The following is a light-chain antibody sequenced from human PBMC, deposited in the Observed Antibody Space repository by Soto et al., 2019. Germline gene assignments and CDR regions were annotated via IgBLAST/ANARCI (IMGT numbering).Light chain of an antibody. CDR2: AAS. Sequence: DILLTQSPPFLSSAGGDRVTITCRASQGISSYLAWYQQKPGKAPKLLIYAASTLQSGVPSRFSGSGSGTEFTLTISSLQPEDFATYYCQQLNSYPLFGPGTKVDIK. CDR1: QGISSY. CDR3: QQLNSYPL. V-gene: IGKV1-9*01. J-gene: IGKJ3*01.